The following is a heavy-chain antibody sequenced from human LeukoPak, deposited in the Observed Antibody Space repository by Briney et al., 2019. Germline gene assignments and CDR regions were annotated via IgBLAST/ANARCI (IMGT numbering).Heavy chain of an antibody. V-gene: IGHV5-51*01. CDR1: GYSFTSYW. J-gene: IGHJ6*03. CDR3: ARLIYYDFWSGYSQNYYYYMDV. Sequence: GESPKISCKGSGYSFTSYWIGWVRQMPGKGLEWMGIIYPGDSDTRYSPSFQGQVTISADKSISTAYLQWSSLKASDTAMYYCARLIYYDFWSGYSQNYYYYMDVWGKGTTVTVSS. D-gene: IGHD3-3*01. CDR2: IYPGDSDT.